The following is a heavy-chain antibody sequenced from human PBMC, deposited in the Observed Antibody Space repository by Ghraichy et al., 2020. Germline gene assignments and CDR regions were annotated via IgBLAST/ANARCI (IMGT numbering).Heavy chain of an antibody. J-gene: IGHJ4*02. CDR3: ARVDF. Sequence: GGSLRLSCEASGFTLSTYNMNWVRQAPGKGLEWVSYISSSGSTMYYADSVRGRFTISRDNAKNSLYLQMNSLRDEDTAVYYCARVDFWGQGTLVTVSS. CDR1: GFTLSTYN. V-gene: IGHV3-48*02. CDR2: ISSSGSTM.